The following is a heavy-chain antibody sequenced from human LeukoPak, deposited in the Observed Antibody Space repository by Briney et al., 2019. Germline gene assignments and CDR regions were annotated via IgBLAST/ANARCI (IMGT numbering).Heavy chain of an antibody. CDR1: GGSITSYY. CDR3: VRHGVATMKRVDV. Sequence: SETLSLTCTVSGGSITSYYWSWIRQPPGKGLEWIGYIYSSGSTKYNPSLRSRVTVLVDTSKNQFSLNLTSVTAADTAVYYCVRHGVATMKRVDVWGKGTTVTVSS. V-gene: IGHV4-59*08. CDR2: IYSSGST. J-gene: IGHJ6*03. D-gene: IGHD5-24*01.